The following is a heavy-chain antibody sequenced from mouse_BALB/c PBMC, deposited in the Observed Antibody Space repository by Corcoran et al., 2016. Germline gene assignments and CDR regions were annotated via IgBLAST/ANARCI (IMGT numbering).Heavy chain of an antibody. V-gene: IGHV1-63*02. Sequence: QVQLQQSGAELVRPGTSVKISCKASGYTFTNYWLGWVKQRPGHGLEWIGDIYPGGGYTNYNEKFKGKATLTADTYSSTAYMQLSSLTSEDSAVYCCARFYYGSSYWYFDVWGAGTTVTVSS. D-gene: IGHD1-1*01. CDR1: GYTFTNYW. J-gene: IGHJ1*01. CDR3: ARFYYGSSYWYFDV. CDR2: IYPGGGYT.